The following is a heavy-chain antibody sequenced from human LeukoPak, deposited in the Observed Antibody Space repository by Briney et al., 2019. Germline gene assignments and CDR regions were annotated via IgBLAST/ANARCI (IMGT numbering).Heavy chain of an antibody. CDR2: IIPIFGTA. CDR3: ARSYYDSLLGRGAYFDH. CDR1: GGTFSSYA. J-gene: IGHJ4*02. V-gene: IGHV1-69*05. D-gene: IGHD3-22*01. Sequence: SVKVSCKASGGTFSSYAISWVRQAPGQGLEWMGGIIPIFGTANYAQKFQGRVTITTDESTSTAYMELSSLRSEDTAVYYCARSYYDSLLGRGAYFDHWGQGTLVTVSS.